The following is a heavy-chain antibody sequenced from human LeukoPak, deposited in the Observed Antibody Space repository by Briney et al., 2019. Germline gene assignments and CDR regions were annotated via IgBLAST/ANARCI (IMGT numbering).Heavy chain of an antibody. D-gene: IGHD2-8*01. CDR3: ASGRLGYCTNGVCYDAFDI. Sequence: GGSLRLSCAASGFTFSSYAMSWVRQAPGKGLEWVSAISGSGGSTYYADSVKGRFTISRDNSKNTLYLQMNSLGAEDTAVYYCASGRLGYCTNGVCYDAFDIWGQGTMVTVSS. CDR2: ISGSGGST. CDR1: GFTFSSYA. J-gene: IGHJ3*02. V-gene: IGHV3-23*01.